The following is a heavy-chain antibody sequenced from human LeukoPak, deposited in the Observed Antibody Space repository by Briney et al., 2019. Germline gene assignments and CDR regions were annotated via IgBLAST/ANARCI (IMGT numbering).Heavy chain of an antibody. D-gene: IGHD2-2*01. CDR3: AREKGYRSSTSCSNY. V-gene: IGHV3-21*01. J-gene: IGHJ4*02. CDR2: ISSSSSYI. CDR1: GFTFSSYS. Sequence: KPGGSLRLSCAASGFTFSSYSMNWVRQAPGKGLEWVSSISSSSSYIYYADSVKGRFTISRDNAKNSLYLQMNSLRAEDTAVYYCAREKGYRSSTSCSNYWGQGTLVTVSS.